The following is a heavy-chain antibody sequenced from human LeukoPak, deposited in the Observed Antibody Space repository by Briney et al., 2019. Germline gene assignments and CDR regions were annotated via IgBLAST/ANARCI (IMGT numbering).Heavy chain of an antibody. CDR2: ITSSGRTI. CDR1: GFSFSDYH. J-gene: IGHJ4*02. Sequence: GGSLRLSCTASGFSFSDYHMNLVRQAPAKGLEWVSYITSSGRTIYYADSVKGRFTVSRDNAKNSLYLQMSSLRAEDTAVYYCARRGALAGTSDHWGQGTLVTVSS. D-gene: IGHD6-19*01. V-gene: IGHV3-48*01. CDR3: ARRGALAGTSDH.